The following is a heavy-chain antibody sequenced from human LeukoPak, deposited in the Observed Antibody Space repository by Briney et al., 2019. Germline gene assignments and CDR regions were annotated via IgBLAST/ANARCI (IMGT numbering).Heavy chain of an antibody. Sequence: GGSLRLSCAASGFTFSSYAMNWVRQAPGKGLEWVSTISGSGGSTYYADSVKGRFTISRDNSKNTLYLQMNSLGAEDTAIFYCAKGTREIDYWGQGTLVTVSS. CDR1: GFTFSSYA. V-gene: IGHV3-23*01. CDR2: ISGSGGST. J-gene: IGHJ4*02. CDR3: AKGTREIDY.